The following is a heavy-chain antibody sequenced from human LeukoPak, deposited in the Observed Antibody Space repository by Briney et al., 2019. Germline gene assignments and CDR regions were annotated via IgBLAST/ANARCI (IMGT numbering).Heavy chain of an antibody. CDR3: ARDHSYLTRGSPPFDY. J-gene: IGHJ4*02. V-gene: IGHV1-8*01. CDR2: MNPNSGNT. Sequence: ASVKVSCKASGYTFTSYDINWVRQATGQGLEWMGWMNPNSGNTGYAQKFQGRVTMTRNTSISTAYMELSSLRSEDTAVYYCARDHSYLTRGSPPFDYWGQGTLVTVSS. CDR1: GYTFTSYD. D-gene: IGHD3-16*01.